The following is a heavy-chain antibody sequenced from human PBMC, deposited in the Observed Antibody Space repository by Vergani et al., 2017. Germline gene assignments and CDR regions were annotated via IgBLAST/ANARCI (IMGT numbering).Heavy chain of an antibody. D-gene: IGHD7-27*01. V-gene: IGHV1-69*01. CDR3: ARSGGELGILPSSFDY. CDR1: GGTFSSYA. J-gene: IGHJ4*02. CDR2: IIPIFGTA. Sequence: QVQLVQSGAEVKKPGSSVKVSCKASGGTFSSYAISWVRQAPGQGLEWMGGIIPIFGTANYAQEFQGRVTITADESTSTAYMELSSLRSEDTAVYYCARSGGELGILPSSFDYWGQGTLVTVSS.